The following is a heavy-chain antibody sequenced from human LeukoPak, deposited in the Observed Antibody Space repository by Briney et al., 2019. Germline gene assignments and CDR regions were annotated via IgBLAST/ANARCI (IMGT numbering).Heavy chain of an antibody. V-gene: IGHV3-7*03. CDR2: IRQDGSEK. J-gene: IGHJ4*02. D-gene: IGHD6-19*01. CDR1: GFTFSSYW. Sequence: SGGSLRLSCAASGFTFSSYWMSWVRQAPGKGLEGVANIRQDGSEKYYVDSVKGRFTISRDNAKNSLYLQMNSLRAEDTAVYYCARDMAVAGTFDYWGQGTLVTVPS. CDR3: ARDMAVAGTFDY.